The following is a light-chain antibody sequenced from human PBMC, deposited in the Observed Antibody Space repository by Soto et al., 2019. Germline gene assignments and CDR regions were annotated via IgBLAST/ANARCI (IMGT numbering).Light chain of an antibody. CDR3: QQCNNWPRT. J-gene: IGKJ1*01. CDR2: GES. CDR1: ESVSSN. Sequence: EIVMTQSPATLSVSPGERVTLSCRASESVSSNVAWYQQKPGQAPRLLIYGESTRATGIPARFSGSGSGTEFTLTISSLQTEDFAVYYCQQCNNWPRTFGQGTKVEIK. V-gene: IGKV3-15*01.